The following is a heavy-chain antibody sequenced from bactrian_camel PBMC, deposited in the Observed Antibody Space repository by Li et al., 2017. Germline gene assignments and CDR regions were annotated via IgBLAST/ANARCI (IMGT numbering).Heavy chain of an antibody. CDR2: IDSDGST. CDR3: AASGFCHYRDYRVPAN. J-gene: IGHJ4*01. CDR1: GYNHSSYC. D-gene: IGHD4*01. Sequence: DVQLVESGGGSVQAGGSLRLSCAASGYNHSSYCMGWFRQAPGKEREGVAAIDSDGSTRYADSVKGRFTISSDNAKNTLYLQMDSLKPEDTAVYYCAASGFCHYRDYRVPANRGQGTQVTVS. V-gene: IGHV3S42*01.